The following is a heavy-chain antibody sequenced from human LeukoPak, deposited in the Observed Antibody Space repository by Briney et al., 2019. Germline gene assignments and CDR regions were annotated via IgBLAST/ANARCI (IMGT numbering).Heavy chain of an antibody. J-gene: IGHJ4*02. CDR2: IQRIDNY. CDR1: GSTISGYY. D-gene: IGHD5-12*01. CDR3: TKVLRGFSDYGD. V-gene: IGHV4-59*01. Sequence: SETLSLTCVVSGSTISGYYWSWIRQPPGKGLEYIGFIQRIDNYNYNPSLKSRVTMTLDKSKNQFSLQLGTVPAADTAIYYCTKVLRGFSDYGDWGRGTLVTVSS.